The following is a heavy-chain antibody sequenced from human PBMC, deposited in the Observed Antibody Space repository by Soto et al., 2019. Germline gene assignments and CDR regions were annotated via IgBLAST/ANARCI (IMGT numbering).Heavy chain of an antibody. V-gene: IGHV3-9*01. J-gene: IGHJ3*01. Sequence: VQLVESGGGLEQPGRSLRLSCAGSGFTFDDYALHWVRQVPRKGLEWVSGISWEGKEIGYADSVKGRFIVSRDNAKNSLYLQMNRLRVEDSALYFCVKDSSWEPRILEFWGQGTRVTVSS. CDR3: VKDSSWEPRILEF. CDR2: ISWEGKEI. CDR1: GFTFDDYA. D-gene: IGHD1-26*01.